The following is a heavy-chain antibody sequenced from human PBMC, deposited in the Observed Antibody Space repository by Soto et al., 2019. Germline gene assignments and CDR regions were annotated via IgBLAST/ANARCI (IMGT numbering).Heavy chain of an antibody. CDR2: ISAYNGNT. Sequence: QVQLVQSGAEVKKPGASVKVSCKASGYTFTSYGISWVRQAPGQGLEWMGWISAYNGNTNYAQNLQGRVTMTTDTSTSTAYMELSSLRSDDTAVYYCARDDGSYRERYYYYGMDVWGQGTTVTVSS. CDR1: GYTFTSYG. V-gene: IGHV1-18*01. CDR3: ARDDGSYRERYYYYGMDV. J-gene: IGHJ6*02. D-gene: IGHD1-26*01.